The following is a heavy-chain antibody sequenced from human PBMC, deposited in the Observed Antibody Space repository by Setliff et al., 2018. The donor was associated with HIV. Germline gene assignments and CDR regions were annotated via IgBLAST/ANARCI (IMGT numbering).Heavy chain of an antibody. CDR3: AKGNKWIRGADYFDP. Sequence: GGSLRLSCASSGLNLSRYDMHWLRQAPGKGLSWLAVSWFDGYNVKYVASVRGRFTISRDNSENTVFLQMDSLRADDTAVYFCAKGNKWIRGADYFDPWGQGTLVTVSS. V-gene: IGHV3-33*06. D-gene: IGHD4-17*01. CDR2: SWFDGYNV. CDR1: GLNLSRYD. J-gene: IGHJ5*02.